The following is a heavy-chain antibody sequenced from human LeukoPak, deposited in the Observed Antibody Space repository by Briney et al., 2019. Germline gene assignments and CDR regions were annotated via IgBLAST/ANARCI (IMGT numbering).Heavy chain of an antibody. V-gene: IGHV3-11*04. CDR1: GFTFSDYY. J-gene: IGHJ4*02. Sequence: PGGSLRLSCAASGFTFSDYYMSWLRQAPGKGLEWISYISSSSNTIYYADSVKGRFTISRDNAKNSLYLQMNSLRAEDTAVYYCARQFDSWGQGTLVTVSS. CDR3: ARQFDS. CDR2: ISSSSNTI.